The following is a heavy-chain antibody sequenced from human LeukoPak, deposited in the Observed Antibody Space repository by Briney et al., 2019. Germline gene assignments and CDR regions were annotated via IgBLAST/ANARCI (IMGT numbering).Heavy chain of an antibody. CDR1: GGSISSSSYY. CDR3: ARDPIAAAGTFSPY. CDR2: IYYSGST. Sequence: SETLSLTCTVSGGSISSSSYYWGWIRQPPGKGLEWIGSIYYSGSTYYNPSLKSRVTISVDTSKNQFSLKLSSVTAADTAVYYCARDPIAAAGTFSPYWGQGTLVTVSS. V-gene: IGHV4-39*07. J-gene: IGHJ4*02. D-gene: IGHD6-13*01.